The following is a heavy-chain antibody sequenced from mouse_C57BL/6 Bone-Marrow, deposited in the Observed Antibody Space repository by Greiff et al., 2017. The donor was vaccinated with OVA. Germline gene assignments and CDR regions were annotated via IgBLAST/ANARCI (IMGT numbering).Heavy chain of an antibody. CDR1: GFTFSSYA. D-gene: IGHD1-1*01. V-gene: IGHV5-9-1*02. J-gene: IGHJ2*01. CDR3: TRERSVVATHYFDY. Sequence: EVMLVESGAGLVKPGGSLKLSCAASGFTFSSYAMSWVRQTPEKRLEWVAYISSGGDYIYYADTVKGRFTISRDNARNTLYLQMSSLKSEDTAMYYCTRERSVVATHYFDYWGQGTTLTVSS. CDR2: ISSGGDYI.